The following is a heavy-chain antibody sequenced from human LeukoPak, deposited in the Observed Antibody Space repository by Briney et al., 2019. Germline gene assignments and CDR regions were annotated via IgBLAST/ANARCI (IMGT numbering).Heavy chain of an antibody. Sequence: ASVKVSCEATGYYFTTFCIYLDRQAPGQGLEWMGRIDPNSGSTSYAQQFQGRLTMTRDTSTSTVYMELSSLRSDDTAIYYCARGFSYACDYWGQGTLVTVSS. CDR2: IDPNSGST. D-gene: IGHD5-18*01. CDR3: ARGFSYACDY. CDR1: GYYFTTFC. J-gene: IGHJ4*02. V-gene: IGHV1-46*01.